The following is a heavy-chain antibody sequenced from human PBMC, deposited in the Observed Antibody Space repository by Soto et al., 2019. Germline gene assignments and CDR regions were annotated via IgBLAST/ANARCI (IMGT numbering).Heavy chain of an antibody. CDR1: GYTFTSYA. J-gene: IGHJ6*02. Sequence: GASVKVSCKASGYTFTSYAMHWVRQAPGQRLEWMGWINAGNGNTKYSQKFQGRVTITRDTSASTAYMELSSLRSEDTAVYYCARGGRGPRYCSGGSCYGVGMDVWGQGTTVTVSS. CDR2: INAGNGNT. V-gene: IGHV1-3*01. D-gene: IGHD2-15*01. CDR3: ARGGRGPRYCSGGSCYGVGMDV.